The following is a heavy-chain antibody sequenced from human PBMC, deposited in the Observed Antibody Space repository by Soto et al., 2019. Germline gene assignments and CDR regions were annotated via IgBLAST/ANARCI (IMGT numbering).Heavy chain of an antibody. Sequence: SETLAISYAVSGGSISNHYWRWIRQPPGKGLEWIGYIYSTGYTNYNPSLKSRVTISVDTSKNQFSLNVSSVTAADTAVYYCARVKWFGESGFDYWGQGTLVTVSS. CDR3: ARVKWFGESGFDY. D-gene: IGHD3-10*01. CDR1: GGSISNHY. V-gene: IGHV4-59*11. CDR2: IYSTGYT. J-gene: IGHJ4*02.